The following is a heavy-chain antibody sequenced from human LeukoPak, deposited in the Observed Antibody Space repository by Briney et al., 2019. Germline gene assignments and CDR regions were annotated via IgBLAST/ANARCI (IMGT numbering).Heavy chain of an antibody. V-gene: IGHV4-34*01. D-gene: IGHD5-12*01. Sequence: SETLSLTCAVSGGSFSGYYWSWIRQPPGKGLEWIGEINHSGSTNYNPSLKSRVTMSVDTSKNQFPLKLSSVTAADAAVYYCARGFPRVATRPLDYWGQRTLVTVSS. CDR1: GGSFSGYY. J-gene: IGHJ4*02. CDR2: INHSGST. CDR3: ARGFPRVATRPLDY.